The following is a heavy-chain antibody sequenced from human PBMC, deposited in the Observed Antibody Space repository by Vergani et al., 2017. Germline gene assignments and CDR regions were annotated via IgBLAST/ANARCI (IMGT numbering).Heavy chain of an antibody. D-gene: IGHD6-13*01. CDR3: ARVGRPYSSSWYWVY. CDR1: GYTFTSYY. Sequence: QVQLVQSGAEVKKPGASVKVSCKASGYTFTSYYMHWVRQAPGQGLEWMGIINPSGGSTSYAQKFQGRVTMTRDTSTSTVYMELSSLRSEDTAVYYCARVGRPYSSSWYWVYWGQGTLVTVSS. CDR2: INPSGGST. V-gene: IGHV1-46*01. J-gene: IGHJ4*02.